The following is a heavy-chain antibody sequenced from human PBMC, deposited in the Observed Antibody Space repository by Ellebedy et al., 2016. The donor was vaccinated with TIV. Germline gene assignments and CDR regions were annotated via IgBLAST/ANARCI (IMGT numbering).Heavy chain of an antibody. CDR1: GFTFSSYG. D-gene: IGHD3-10*02. J-gene: IGHJ5*02. V-gene: IGHV3-33*08. Sequence: PGGSLRLSCAVSGFTFSSYGMHWVRQAPGKGLEWLAVIWYDGSNKYYADSVKGRFTISRDNSKNTLYLQMNSLRAEDTAVYYCAGIADVRFDPWGQGTLVSVSS. CDR2: IWYDGSNK. CDR3: AGIADVRFDP.